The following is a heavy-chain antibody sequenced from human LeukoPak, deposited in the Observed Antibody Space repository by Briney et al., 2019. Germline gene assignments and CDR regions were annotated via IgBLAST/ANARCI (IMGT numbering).Heavy chain of an antibody. CDR3: ARQYSSEFDY. D-gene: IGHD6-19*01. Sequence: GGSLRLSCAASGFTFSRFGMHWVRQAPGKGLEWVALIRYDGSDKYYADSVRGRFTISRDNSKNTFYLQMDSLRTDDTAVYYWARQYSSEFDYWGQGTLVTASS. CDR2: IRYDGSDK. J-gene: IGHJ4*02. V-gene: IGHV3-30*02. CDR1: GFTFSRFG.